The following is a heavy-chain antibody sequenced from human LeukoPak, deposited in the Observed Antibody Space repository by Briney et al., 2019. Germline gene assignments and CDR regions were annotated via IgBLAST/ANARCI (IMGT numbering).Heavy chain of an antibody. CDR1: GFTFSSYA. V-gene: IGHV3-23*01. CDR2: ISGSGGST. Sequence: PGGSLRFSCAASGFTFSSYAMSWVRQAPGKGLEWVSAISGSGGSTYYADSVKGRFTISRYNSKNTLYLQMNSLRAEDTAVYYCAKMATIENDFDYWGQGTLVTVSS. J-gene: IGHJ4*02. CDR3: AKMATIENDFDY. D-gene: IGHD5-24*01.